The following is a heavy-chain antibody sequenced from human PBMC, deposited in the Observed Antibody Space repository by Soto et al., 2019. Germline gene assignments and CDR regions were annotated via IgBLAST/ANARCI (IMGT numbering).Heavy chain of an antibody. D-gene: IGHD2-2*01. CDR2: ISYDGSNK. Sequence: GGSLRLSCAASGFTFSSYAMHWVRQAPGKGPEWVAVISYDGSNKYYADSVKGRFTISRDNSKNTLYLQMNSLRAEDTAVYYCARAPSRYCSSTSCYRGYYYYYGMDVWGQGTTVTVSS. CDR1: GFTFSSYA. V-gene: IGHV3-30-3*01. CDR3: ARAPSRYCSSTSCYRGYYYYYGMDV. J-gene: IGHJ6*02.